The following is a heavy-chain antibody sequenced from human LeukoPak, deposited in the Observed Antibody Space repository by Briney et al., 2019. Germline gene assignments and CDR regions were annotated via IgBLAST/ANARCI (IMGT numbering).Heavy chain of an antibody. CDR1: GGSTSSYY. CDR2: IYYSGST. Sequence: SETLSLTCTVSGGSTSSYYWSWIRQPPGKGLEWIGYIYYSGSTNYNPSLKSRVTISVDTSKNQFSLKLSSVTAADTAVYYCARDLSYSSGRRGCMDVWGQGTTVTVSS. CDR3: ARDLSYSSGRRGCMDV. D-gene: IGHD6-19*01. J-gene: IGHJ6*02. V-gene: IGHV4-59*01.